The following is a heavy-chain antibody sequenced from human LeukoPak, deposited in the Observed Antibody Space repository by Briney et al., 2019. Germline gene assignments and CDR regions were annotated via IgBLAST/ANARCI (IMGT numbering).Heavy chain of an antibody. CDR2: LSHAGTN. V-gene: IGHV4-39*01. CDR3: ARLRGGVQLWGD. Sequence: SETLSLTCTVSGGSLTRNSYSWGWIRQPPGKGLQWIVTLSHAGTNYYNPSLKSRVTMPVDRSKNQFSLKLTSVTATDTAVYYCARLRGGVQLWGDWGQGTLVTVSS. D-gene: IGHD5-18*01. CDR1: GGSLTRNSYS. J-gene: IGHJ4*02.